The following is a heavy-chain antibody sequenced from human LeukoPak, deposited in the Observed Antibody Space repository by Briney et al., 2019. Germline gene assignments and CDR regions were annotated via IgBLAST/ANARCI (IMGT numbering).Heavy chain of an antibody. J-gene: IGHJ4*02. Sequence: GGSLRLSCAASGFIFSSYAMSWVRQAPGKGLEWVSTISGSGGSTYYADSVKGRFTISRDNSKNTLYLQMNSLRAEDTAIYYCTKNTGQTSGYSYGYDYWGQGTLVTVSS. CDR3: TKNTGQTSGYSYGYDY. CDR1: GFIFSSYA. D-gene: IGHD5-18*01. V-gene: IGHV3-23*01. CDR2: ISGSGGST.